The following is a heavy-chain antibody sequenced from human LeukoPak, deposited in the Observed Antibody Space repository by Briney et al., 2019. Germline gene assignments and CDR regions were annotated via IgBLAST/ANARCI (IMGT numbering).Heavy chain of an antibody. Sequence: PGGSLRLSCAASGFMFSNYDMHWVRPAPGKGLEYVSHISADGGSTYYAISVKGRFTISRDNSKNTLYLQMGSLRAEDMAVYYCAGGRGYIYGSDYWGQGTLVTVSS. J-gene: IGHJ4*02. CDR3: AGGRGYIYGSDY. D-gene: IGHD5-18*01. CDR1: GFMFSNYD. CDR2: ISADGGST. V-gene: IGHV3-64*01.